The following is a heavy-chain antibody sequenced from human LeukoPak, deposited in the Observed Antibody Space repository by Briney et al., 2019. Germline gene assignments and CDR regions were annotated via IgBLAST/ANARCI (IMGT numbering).Heavy chain of an antibody. CDR1: GGSISSYY. D-gene: IGHD3-16*02. CDR3: ARTISFGGVIVPNWFDP. CDR2: IYYSGSP. V-gene: IGHV4-59*01. Sequence: PSETLSLTCTVSGGSISSYYWSWIRQPPGKGLEWIAYIYYSGSPTYNPSLKSRVTMSVDTSKNQFSLKLSSVTAADTAVYYYARTISFGGVIVPNWFDPWGQGTLVTVSS. J-gene: IGHJ5*02.